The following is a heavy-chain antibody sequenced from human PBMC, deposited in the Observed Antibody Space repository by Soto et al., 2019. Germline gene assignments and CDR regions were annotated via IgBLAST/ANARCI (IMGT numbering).Heavy chain of an antibody. CDR3: AKEVASYDILTGFNWFDP. CDR1: GFTFSSYA. D-gene: IGHD3-9*01. CDR2: ISGSGGST. V-gene: IGHV3-23*01. Sequence: GGSLRLPCAASGFTFSSYAMSWVRQAPGKGLEWVSAISGSGGSTYYADSVKGRFTISRDNSKNTLYLQMNSLRAEDTAVYYCAKEVASYDILTGFNWFDPWGQGTLVTVSS. J-gene: IGHJ5*02.